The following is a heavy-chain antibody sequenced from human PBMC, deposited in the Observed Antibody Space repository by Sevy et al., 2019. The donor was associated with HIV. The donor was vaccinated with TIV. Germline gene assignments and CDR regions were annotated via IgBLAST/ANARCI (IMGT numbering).Heavy chain of an antibody. CDR1: GYSFTSHW. CDR3: ATSRSGYFDSSGYYIY. CDR2: IFPDDSET. D-gene: IGHD3-22*01. J-gene: IGHJ4*02. V-gene: IGHV5-51*01. Sequence: GESLKISCKGSGYSFTSHWIGWVRHMPGKGLEWMGIIFPDDSETRYIPSFQGQVTFSADKSINTAYLQLGSLKASDTAMYYCATSRSGYFDSSGYYIYWGQGTLVTVSS.